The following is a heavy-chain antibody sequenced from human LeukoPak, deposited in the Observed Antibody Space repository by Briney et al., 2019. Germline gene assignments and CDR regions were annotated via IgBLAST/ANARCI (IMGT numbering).Heavy chain of an antibody. CDR3: ARGASYFREADY. Sequence: GRSLRLSCAASGFTFSSYAMHWVRQAPGKGLEWVAVISYDGSNKYYADSVKGRFTISRDNSKNTLYLQMNSLRAEDTAVYYCARGASYFREADYWGQGTLVTVSS. J-gene: IGHJ4*02. CDR1: GFTFSSYA. CDR2: ISYDGSNK. V-gene: IGHV3-30*04. D-gene: IGHD3-9*01.